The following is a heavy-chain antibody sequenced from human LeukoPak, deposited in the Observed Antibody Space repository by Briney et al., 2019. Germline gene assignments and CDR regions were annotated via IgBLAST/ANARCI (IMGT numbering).Heavy chain of an antibody. CDR3: ANTGYSYGAPDY. Sequence: PGGSLRLSCAASGFTFSSYGMHWVRQAPGKGLEWVAFIRYDGSNKYYADSVKGRFTISRDNSKNTLYLQMNSLRAEDTAVYYCANTGYSYGAPDYWGQGTLVTVSS. D-gene: IGHD5-18*01. V-gene: IGHV3-30*02. CDR2: IRYDGSNK. J-gene: IGHJ4*02. CDR1: GFTFSSYG.